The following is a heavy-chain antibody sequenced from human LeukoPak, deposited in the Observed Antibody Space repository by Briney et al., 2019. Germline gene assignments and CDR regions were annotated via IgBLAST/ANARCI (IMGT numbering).Heavy chain of an antibody. Sequence: ASINVSCKASGYTFTSYDINWVRQATGQGLEWMGWMNPNSGNTGYAQKFQGRVTMTRNTSISTAYMELSSLRSEDTAVYYCARDCSSTSCYGDFDYWGQVTLVTVSS. V-gene: IGHV1-8*02. J-gene: IGHJ4*02. CDR3: ARDCSSTSCYGDFDY. CDR1: GYTFTSYD. D-gene: IGHD2-2*01. CDR2: MNPNSGNT.